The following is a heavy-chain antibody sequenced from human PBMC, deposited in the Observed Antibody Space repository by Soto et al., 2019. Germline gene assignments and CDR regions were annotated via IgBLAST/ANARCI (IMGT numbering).Heavy chain of an antibody. V-gene: IGHV4-34*01. CDR1: GGSFSGYY. CDR2: INHSGST. Sequence: SETLSPTCAVYGGSFSGYYWSWIRQPPGKGLEWIGKINHSGSTNYNPSLKSRVTISVDTSKNQFSLKLSSVTAADTAVYYCARGLPKWLVEVYFDYWGQGTLVTVSS. CDR3: ARGLPKWLVEVYFDY. J-gene: IGHJ4*02. D-gene: IGHD6-19*01.